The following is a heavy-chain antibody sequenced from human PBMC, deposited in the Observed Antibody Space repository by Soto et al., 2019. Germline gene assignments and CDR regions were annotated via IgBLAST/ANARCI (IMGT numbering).Heavy chain of an antibody. J-gene: IGHJ3*02. CDR2: ISYDGSNK. V-gene: IGHV3-30-3*01. D-gene: IGHD3-9*01. CDR3: ARDKKRYFDWLLSPFSAFDI. Sequence: QVQLVESGGGVVQPGRSLRLSCAASGFTFSSYAMHWVRQAPGKGLEWVAVISYDGSNKYYADSVKGRFTISRDNSKNTLYLQMNSLRAEDTAVYYCARDKKRYFDWLLSPFSAFDIWGQGTMVTVSS. CDR1: GFTFSSYA.